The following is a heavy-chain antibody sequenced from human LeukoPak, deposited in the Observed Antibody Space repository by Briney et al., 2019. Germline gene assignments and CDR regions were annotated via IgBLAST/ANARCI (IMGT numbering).Heavy chain of an antibody. CDR2: INPNSGGT. V-gene: IGHV1-2*02. CDR3: ARAVRVDFGLQDYGGRPTYYYYYYMDV. D-gene: IGHD4-23*01. J-gene: IGHJ6*03. Sequence: ASVKVSCKASGYTFTGYYMHWVRQAPGQGLEWMGWINPNSGGTNYAQKFQGRVTMTRDTSISTAYMELSRLRSDDTAVYYCARAVRVDFGLQDYGGRPTYYYYYYMDVWGKGTTVTASS. CDR1: GYTFTGYY.